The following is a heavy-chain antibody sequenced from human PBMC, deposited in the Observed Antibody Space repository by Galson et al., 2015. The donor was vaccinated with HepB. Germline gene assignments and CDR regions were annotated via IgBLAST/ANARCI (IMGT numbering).Heavy chain of an antibody. CDR2: IIPMFGTV. J-gene: IGHJ3*02. Sequence: SCKASGGTFSSYAISWVRQAPGQGLEWMGGIIPMFGTVNYAQKFQGRVTITADESTSTAYMELSSLRSEDTAVYYCASARSGSYHDAFDIWGQGTMVTVSS. V-gene: IGHV1-69*01. CDR3: ASARSGSYHDAFDI. CDR1: GGTFSSYA. D-gene: IGHD1-26*01.